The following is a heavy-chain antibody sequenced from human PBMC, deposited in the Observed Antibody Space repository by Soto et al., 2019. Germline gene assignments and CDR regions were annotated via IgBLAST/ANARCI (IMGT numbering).Heavy chain of an antibody. CDR1: GYSFTSLD. D-gene: IGHD1-26*01. V-gene: IGHV1-8*01. CDR2: MQPSTGRT. Sequence: AAVKVSCKASGYSFTSLDINWVRQTAGQGLEWMGWMQPSTGRTGYAQKFQGRVTMTRDTSINTAYMELTTLTSDDTAFYYCARGVSAGVDYWGQGTLVTVSS. J-gene: IGHJ4*02. CDR3: ARGVSAGVDY.